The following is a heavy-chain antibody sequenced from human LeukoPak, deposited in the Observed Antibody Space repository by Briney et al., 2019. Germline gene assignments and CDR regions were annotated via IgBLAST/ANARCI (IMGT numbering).Heavy chain of an antibody. CDR3: AKCSGGYCRHFDY. CDR2: ISYDGSNK. Sequence: PGRSLRLSCAASGFTFSSYGMHGVRPAPRKGREWVAGISYDGSNKYYADSVKGRFTISRDNSKNTLYLQMNCLSAEDTAVYYCAKCSGGYCRHFDYWGQGTLVTVSS. CDR1: GFTFSSYG. D-gene: IGHD1-26*01. V-gene: IGHV3-30*18. J-gene: IGHJ4*02.